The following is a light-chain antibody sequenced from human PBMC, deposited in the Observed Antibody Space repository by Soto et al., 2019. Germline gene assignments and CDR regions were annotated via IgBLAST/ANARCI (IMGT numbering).Light chain of an antibody. Sequence: QSVLTQPPSASGTPGQRVTISCSGSSSNIGSNTVNWYQQLPGTAPKLPIYSNNQRPSGVPDRFSGSKSGTSASLAISGLQSEDEDDYYCAAWDDSLNGVVFGGGTKLTVL. CDR3: AAWDDSLNGVV. J-gene: IGLJ2*01. CDR1: SSNIGSNT. CDR2: SNN. V-gene: IGLV1-44*01.